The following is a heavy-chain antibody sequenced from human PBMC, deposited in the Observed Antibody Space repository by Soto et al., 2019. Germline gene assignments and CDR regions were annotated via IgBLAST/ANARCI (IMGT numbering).Heavy chain of an antibody. V-gene: IGHV3-21*01. CDR3: AKSLLRYGDYRGDAFDI. CDR1: GFTFSSYS. D-gene: IGHD4-17*01. CDR2: ISSSSSYI. Sequence: PGGSLRLSCAASGFTFSSYSMNWVRQAPGKGLEWVSSISSSSSYIYYADSVKGRFTISRDNAKNSLYLQMNSLRAEDTAVYYCAKSLLRYGDYRGDAFDIWGQGTMVTVSS. J-gene: IGHJ3*02.